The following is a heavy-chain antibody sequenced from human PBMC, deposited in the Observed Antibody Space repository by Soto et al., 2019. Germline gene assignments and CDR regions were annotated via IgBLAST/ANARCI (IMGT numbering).Heavy chain of an antibody. V-gene: IGHV1-18*01. D-gene: IGHD6-19*01. Sequence: ASVKVSCKASGYTFTNFGISWVRQAPGQGLEWMGWISAYNGNTNYAQNFQGRVTMTTDTSTSTAYMELSSLRSDDTAVYYCARDRGVAVAGAFDYWGQGTLVTVSS. CDR1: GYTFTNFG. J-gene: IGHJ4*02. CDR2: ISAYNGNT. CDR3: ARDRGVAVAGAFDY.